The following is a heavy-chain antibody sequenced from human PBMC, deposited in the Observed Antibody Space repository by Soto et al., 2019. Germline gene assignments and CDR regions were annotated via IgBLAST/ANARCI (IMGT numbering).Heavy chain of an antibody. V-gene: IGHV3-30*18. Sequence: GGSLRLSCAASGITFSSYGMHWVRQAPGKGLERVAVISYDGSNKYYADSVKGRFTISRDNSKNTLYLQMNSLRAEDTAVYYCAKDLVHCTNGVCSHYYMDVWGKGTTVTVS. CDR3: AKDLVHCTNGVCSHYYMDV. CDR2: ISYDGSNK. CDR1: GITFSSYG. J-gene: IGHJ6*03. D-gene: IGHD2-8*01.